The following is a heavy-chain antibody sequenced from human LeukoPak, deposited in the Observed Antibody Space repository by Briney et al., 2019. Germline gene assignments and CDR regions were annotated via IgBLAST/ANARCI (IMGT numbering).Heavy chain of an antibody. CDR1: GGSISSYY. V-gene: IGHV4-59*08. CDR2: IYYSGST. D-gene: IGHD3-22*01. Sequence: SETLSLTCTVSGGSISSYYWSWIRQPPGKGLEWIGYIYYSGSTNYNPSLKSRVTISVDTSKNQFSLKLSSVTAADTAVYYCARSLECYDSSGYYPTTEFFQHWGQGTLVTVSS. CDR3: ARSLECYDSSGYYPTTEFFQH. J-gene: IGHJ1*01.